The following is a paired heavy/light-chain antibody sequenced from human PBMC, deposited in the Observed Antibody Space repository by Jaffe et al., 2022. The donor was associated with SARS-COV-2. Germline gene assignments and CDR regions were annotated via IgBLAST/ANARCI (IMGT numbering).Light chain of an antibody. CDR2: GAS. Sequence: EIVLTQSPGTLSLSPGERATLTCRASQSVSSSYLAWYQQKPGQAPRLLISGASSRATGIPDRFSGSGSGTDFTLTVSRLEPEDFAVYYCQQYGSSPRTFGQGTKVEIK. CDR1: QSVSSSY. CDR3: QQYGSSPRT. V-gene: IGKV3-20*01. J-gene: IGKJ1*01.
Heavy chain of an antibody. CDR3: AKSAGAAGTTLGYFDY. J-gene: IGHJ4*02. D-gene: IGHD1-1*01. CDR1: GFTFSTYS. CDR2: ISGSGHST. Sequence: EVQLVESGEGLVQPGGSLRLSCAASGFTFSTYSMHWVRQAPGKGLEYVSAISGSGHSTYYADSVKDRFTIFRDNSKNTLFLQMGSLRVEDMAVYYCAKSAGAAGTTLGYFDYWGQGTLVTVSS. V-gene: IGHV3-64*02.